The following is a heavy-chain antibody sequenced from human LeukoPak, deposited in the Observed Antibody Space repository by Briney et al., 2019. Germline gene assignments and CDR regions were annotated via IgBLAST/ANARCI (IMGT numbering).Heavy chain of an antibody. J-gene: IGHJ5*02. D-gene: IGHD1-7*01. CDR1: GGSFSGYY. CDR3: ARGRPSRRSGTTYWFDP. Sequence: PSETLSLTCAVYGGSFSGYYWSWIRQPPGKGLEPIGEINHSGRTNYNPSLKSRVPISVDTPKNQFSLKLSSVTAADTAVYYCARGRPSRRSGTTYWFDPWGQGTLVTVSS. V-gene: IGHV4-34*01. CDR2: INHSGRT.